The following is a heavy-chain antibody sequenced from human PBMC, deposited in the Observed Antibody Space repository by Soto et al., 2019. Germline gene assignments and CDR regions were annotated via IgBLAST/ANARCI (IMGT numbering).Heavy chain of an antibody. D-gene: IGHD3-3*01. Sequence: PGGSLRLSCAASGFTFSSYAMSWVRQAPGKGLEWVSAISGSGGSTYYADSVKGRFTISRDNAKNTLYLQMNSLRAEDTAVYYCARADYDFWSGYYNGYYYYYMDVWGKGTTVTVSS. CDR1: GFTFSSYA. CDR3: ARADYDFWSGYYNGYYYYYMDV. CDR2: ISGSGGST. J-gene: IGHJ6*03. V-gene: IGHV3-23*01.